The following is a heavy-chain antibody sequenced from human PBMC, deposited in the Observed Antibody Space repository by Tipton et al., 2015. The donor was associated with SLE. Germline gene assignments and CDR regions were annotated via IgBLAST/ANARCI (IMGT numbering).Heavy chain of an antibody. V-gene: IGHV4-59*12. J-gene: IGHJ6*03. D-gene: IGHD1-1*01. Sequence: TLSLTCTVSGGSIISYYWSWIRQPPGKGLEWIGHIYYSGSTNTNPSLKSRVTISVDTSKNQFSLKLSSVTAADTAVYYCARAPGLERSYYYYFYMDVWGKGTTVTVSS. CDR2: IYYSGST. CDR3: ARAPGLERSYYYYFYMDV. CDR1: GGSIISYY.